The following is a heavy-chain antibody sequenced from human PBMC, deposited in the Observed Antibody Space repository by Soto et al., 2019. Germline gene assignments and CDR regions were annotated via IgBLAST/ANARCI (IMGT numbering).Heavy chain of an antibody. CDR3: ARDGVAHYYYDSSGYFGVTDY. J-gene: IGHJ4*02. Sequence: QVQLVESGGGVVQPGRSLRLSCAASGFTFSSYAMHWVRQAPGKGLEWVAVISYDGSNKYYADSVKGRFTISRDNSKNTLYLQMNSLRAEDTAVYYCARDGVAHYYYDSSGYFGVTDYWGQGTLVTVSS. D-gene: IGHD3-22*01. V-gene: IGHV3-30-3*01. CDR1: GFTFSSYA. CDR2: ISYDGSNK.